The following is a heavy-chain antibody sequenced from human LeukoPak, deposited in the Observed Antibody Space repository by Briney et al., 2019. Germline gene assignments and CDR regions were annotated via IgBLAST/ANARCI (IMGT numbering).Heavy chain of an antibody. CDR3: ATKTHYFDNSGYPFDY. CDR1: GDTFSTYA. CDR2: IIPISGTA. V-gene: IGHV1-69*15. D-gene: IGHD3-22*01. J-gene: IGHJ4*01. Sequence: ASVKVSCKASGDTFSTYAIGWVRLAPGQGLKWMGRIIPISGTAEYAEKFQGRVTITADESTSTAYMELSSLRSEDTAVYYCATKTHYFDNSGYPFDYWGQGTLVTVSS.